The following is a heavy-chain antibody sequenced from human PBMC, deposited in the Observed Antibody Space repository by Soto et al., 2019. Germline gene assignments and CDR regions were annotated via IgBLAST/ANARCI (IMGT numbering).Heavy chain of an antibody. CDR3: ARVEEYQLLYGAFDI. V-gene: IGHV3-30-3*01. D-gene: IGHD2-2*02. J-gene: IGHJ3*02. CDR1: GFTFSSYA. Sequence: GGSLRLSCAASGFTFSSYAMHWVRQAPGKGLEWVAVISYHGSNKYYADSVKGRFTISRDNSKNTLYLQMNSLRAEDTAVYYCARVEEYQLLYGAFDIWGQGTMVT. CDR2: ISYHGSNK.